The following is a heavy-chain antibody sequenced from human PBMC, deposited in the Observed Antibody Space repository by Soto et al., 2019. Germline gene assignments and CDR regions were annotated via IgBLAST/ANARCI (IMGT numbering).Heavy chain of an antibody. D-gene: IGHD3-9*01. CDR3: AHYDTLTGFDY. J-gene: IGHJ4*02. V-gene: IGHV3-23*01. Sequence: LRLSCAASGFTFVNYAMSWVRQAPGKGLEWVSAISGSGGRTYHADSVKGRFTISRDNSKNTLYMQMNSLRAEDTAVYYCAHYDTLTGFDYWGQGTLVTVSS. CDR1: GFTFVNYA. CDR2: ISGSGGRT.